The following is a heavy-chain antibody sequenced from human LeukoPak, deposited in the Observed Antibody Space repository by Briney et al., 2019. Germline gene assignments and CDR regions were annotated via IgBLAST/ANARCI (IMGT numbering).Heavy chain of an antibody. CDR2: INIYSANT. V-gene: IGHV1-18*01. CDR3: AREGGIARPPYLYYYIDV. Sequence: ASVKVSCKASGYTFNNHDINRVRHAPARGLEWMGWINIYSANTNYAQEFQDRVIMTTDTSKSKDYMELRSLRSDDTAVYYCAREGGIARPPYLYYYIDVWGKGTTVTVSS. D-gene: IGHD6-6*01. J-gene: IGHJ6*03. CDR1: GYTFNNHD.